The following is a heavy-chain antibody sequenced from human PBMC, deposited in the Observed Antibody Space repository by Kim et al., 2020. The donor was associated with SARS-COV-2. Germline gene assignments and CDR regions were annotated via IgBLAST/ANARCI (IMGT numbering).Heavy chain of an antibody. J-gene: IGHJ5*02. V-gene: IGHV5-51*01. Sequence: GESLKISCKGSGYSFTSYWIGWVRQMPGKGLEWMGIIYPGDSDTRYSPSFQGQVTISADKSISTAYLQWSSLKASDTAMYYCARNTMAAAAVGGWLPTELKGRSFDPWGQGTLVTVSS. CDR1: GYSFTSYW. CDR2: IYPGDSDT. CDR3: ARNTMAAAAVGGWLPTELKGRSFDP. D-gene: IGHD6-13*01.